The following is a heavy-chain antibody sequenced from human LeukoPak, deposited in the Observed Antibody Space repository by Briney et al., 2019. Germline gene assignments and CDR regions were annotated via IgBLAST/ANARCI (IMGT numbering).Heavy chain of an antibody. CDR3: ATYLLQVDIVVVPAATQGFDP. V-gene: IGHV1-24*01. CDR2: FDPEDGET. Sequence: ASVKVSCKVSGYTLTELSMHWVRQAPGKGLEWRGGFDPEDGETIYAQKFQGRVTMTEDTSTDTAYMELSSLRSEDTAVYYCATYLLQVDIVVVPAATQGFDPWGQGTLVTVSS. D-gene: IGHD2-2*01. CDR1: GYTLTELS. J-gene: IGHJ5*02.